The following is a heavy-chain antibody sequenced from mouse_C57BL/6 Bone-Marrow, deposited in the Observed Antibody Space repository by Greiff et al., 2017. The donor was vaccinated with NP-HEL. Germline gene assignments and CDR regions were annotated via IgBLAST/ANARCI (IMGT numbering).Heavy chain of an antibody. Sequence: VQLQQSGAELARPGASVKLSCKASGYTFTSYGISWVKQRTGQGLEWIGEIYPRSGNTYYNEKFKGKATLTADKSSSTAYMELRSLTSEDSAVYFCARRGVYDGYDCAMDYWGQGTSVTVSS. CDR1: GYTFTSYG. V-gene: IGHV1-81*01. CDR2: IYPRSGNT. CDR3: ARRGVYDGYDCAMDY. D-gene: IGHD2-3*01. J-gene: IGHJ4*01.